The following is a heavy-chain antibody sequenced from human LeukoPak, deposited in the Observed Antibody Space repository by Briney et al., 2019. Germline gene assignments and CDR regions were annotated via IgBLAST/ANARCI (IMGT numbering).Heavy chain of an antibody. Sequence: GRSLRLSCAASGFTFSSYAMHWVRQAPGKGLDWVAVISYDGSNKYYADSVKGRFTISRDNSKNTLYLQMNSLRAEDTAVYYCARDRMQATVVTDWFDPWGQGTLVTVSS. CDR2: ISYDGSNK. CDR1: GFTFSSYA. CDR3: ARDRMQATVVTDWFDP. D-gene: IGHD4-23*01. V-gene: IGHV3-30-3*01. J-gene: IGHJ5*02.